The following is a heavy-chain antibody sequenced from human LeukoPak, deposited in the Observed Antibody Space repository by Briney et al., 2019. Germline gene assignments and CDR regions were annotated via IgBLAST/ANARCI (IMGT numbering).Heavy chain of an antibody. CDR3: ARDYYDSSGYSHYDY. Sequence: SQTLSLTCAISGDSVSSSSAAWNWIRQSPSRDLEWLGRTYYKSKWYNDYAVSVKSRITINPGTSKNQFSLQLNSVTPEDTAVYYCARDYYDSSGYSHYDYWGQGTLVTVSS. CDR1: GDSVSSSSAA. D-gene: IGHD3-22*01. CDR2: TYYKSKWYN. J-gene: IGHJ4*02. V-gene: IGHV6-1*01.